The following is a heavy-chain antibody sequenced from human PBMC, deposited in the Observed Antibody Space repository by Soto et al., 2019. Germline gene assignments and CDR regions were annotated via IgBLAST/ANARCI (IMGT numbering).Heavy chain of an antibody. CDR3: ARSGTSNSGMDV. CDR1: GFTFTNYW. Sequence: GGSLRLSCAASGFTFTNYWMHWVRQVPGKGLVWVSRINSDGSHTTYADSVKGRFTISRDNAQNTLFLQMNSLRAEDTAVYYCARSGTSNSGMDVWGRRTTVTVSS. V-gene: IGHV3-74*01. CDR2: INSDGSHT. D-gene: IGHD1-7*01. J-gene: IGHJ6*02.